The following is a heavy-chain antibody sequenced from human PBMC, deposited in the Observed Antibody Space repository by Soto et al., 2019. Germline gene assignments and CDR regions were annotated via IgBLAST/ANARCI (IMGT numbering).Heavy chain of an antibody. CDR2: IIPILGIA. CDR1: GGTFSSYT. D-gene: IGHD4-17*01. Sequence: QVQLVQSGAEVKKPGSSVKVSCKASGGTFSSYTISWVRQAPGQGLEWMGRIIPILGIANYAQKFQGRVTITAYKSTSRADMELSSLRSEDTAVYYCASMGTTVTSTDDYWGQGTLVTVSS. J-gene: IGHJ4*02. CDR3: ASMGTTVTSTDDY. V-gene: IGHV1-69*02.